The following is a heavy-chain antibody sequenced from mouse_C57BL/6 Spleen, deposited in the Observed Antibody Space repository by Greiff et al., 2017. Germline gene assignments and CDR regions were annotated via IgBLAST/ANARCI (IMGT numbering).Heavy chain of an antibody. D-gene: IGHD1-1*01. CDR1: GYTFTSYW. CDR3: ARDWDYYGSKGYFDV. J-gene: IGHJ1*03. V-gene: IGHV1-69*01. CDR2: IDPSDSYT. Sequence: QVQLQQPGAELVMPGASVKLSCKASGYTFTSYWMHWVKQRPGQGLEWIGEIDPSDSYTNYNQKFKGKSTLTVDKSSSTAYMQLSSLTSEDSAVYYCARDWDYYGSKGYFDVWGTGTTVTVSS.